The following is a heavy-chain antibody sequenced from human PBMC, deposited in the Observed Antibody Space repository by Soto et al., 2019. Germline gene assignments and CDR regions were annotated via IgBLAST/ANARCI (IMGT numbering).Heavy chain of an antibody. CDR1: GFTFSSYW. Sequence: GGSLRLSCAASGFTFSSYWMSWVRQAPGKGLEWVANIKQDGSEKYYVDSVKGRFTISRDNAKNSLYLQMNSLRAEDTAVYYCARAPRGYYDFWSGYPFDYWGQGTLVTVSS. D-gene: IGHD3-3*01. J-gene: IGHJ4*02. V-gene: IGHV3-7*01. CDR2: IKQDGSEK. CDR3: ARAPRGYYDFWSGYPFDY.